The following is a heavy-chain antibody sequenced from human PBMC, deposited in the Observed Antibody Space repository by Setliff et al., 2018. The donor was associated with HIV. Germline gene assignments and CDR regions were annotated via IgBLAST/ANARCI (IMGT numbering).Heavy chain of an antibody. CDR1: GGSFSGYY. CDR3: ARRETGVLYFGTFYYYGMDV. J-gene: IGHJ6*02. CDR2: INHSGST. Sequence: SETLSLTCAVYGGSFSGYYWSWIRQPPGKGLEWIGEINHSGSTNYNPSLKSRVTISVDTSKNQFSLKLSSVTAADTAVYYCARRETGVLYFGTFYYYGMDVWGQGTTVTVSS. D-gene: IGHD3-10*01. V-gene: IGHV4-34*01.